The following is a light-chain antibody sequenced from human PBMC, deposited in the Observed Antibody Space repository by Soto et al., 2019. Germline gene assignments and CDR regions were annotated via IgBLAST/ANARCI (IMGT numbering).Light chain of an antibody. Sequence: QSVLNQPPSASGTPGQRVTISCSGSNSNIGSNTVNWYQHLPGTAPKVLIYTNNQRYSGVPDRFSGSKSGTSASLAISGLQSGDEADYYCAAWDDSLNGVVFGGGTKVTVL. V-gene: IGLV1-44*01. J-gene: IGLJ2*01. CDR3: AAWDDSLNGVV. CDR2: TNN. CDR1: NSNIGSNT.